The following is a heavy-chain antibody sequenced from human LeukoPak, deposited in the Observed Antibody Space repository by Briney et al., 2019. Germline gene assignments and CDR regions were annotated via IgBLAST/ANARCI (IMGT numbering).Heavy chain of an antibody. CDR1: GGTFSSYA. CDR3: ARSFSTNDAFDI. CDR2: IIPIFGTA. Sequence: ASVKVSCKASGGTFSSYAISWVRQAPGQGLEWMGGIIPIFGTANYAQKFQGRVTITADESTSTAYMELSSLRSEDTAVYYCARSFSTNDAFDIWGQGTMVTVSS. V-gene: IGHV1-69*13. J-gene: IGHJ3*02.